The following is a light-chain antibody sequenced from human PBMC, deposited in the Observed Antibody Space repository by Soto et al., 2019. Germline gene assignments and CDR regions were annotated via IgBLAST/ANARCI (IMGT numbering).Light chain of an antibody. Sequence: EIVLTQSPATLSLSPGERATLSCRASQSISRNLAWYQHNPGRAPRLLIYAASTRAPGIPARFSGSGSGTEFTLTISSLQSEDFAIYYCQQYNTWPPITFGQGTRLGIK. CDR1: QSISRN. CDR2: AAS. J-gene: IGKJ5*01. V-gene: IGKV3-15*01. CDR3: QQYNTWPPIT.